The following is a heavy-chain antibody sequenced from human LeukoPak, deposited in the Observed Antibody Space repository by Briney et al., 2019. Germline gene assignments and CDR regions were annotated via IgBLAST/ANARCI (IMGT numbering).Heavy chain of an antibody. Sequence: GSLRLSCAASGFTFSSYAMSWVRQSPVKGLEWIGEIYLYGTTNYNPSLKSRVTMSVDRSKNQFSLKLSSVTAADTAVYYCARQKWEQQGRDYYFNGLDVWGPETTVTVSS. V-gene: IGHV4-4*02. CDR1: GFTFSSYAM. J-gene: IGHJ6*02. D-gene: IGHD1-26*01. CDR2: IYLYGTT. CDR3: ARQKWEQQGRDYYFNGLDV.